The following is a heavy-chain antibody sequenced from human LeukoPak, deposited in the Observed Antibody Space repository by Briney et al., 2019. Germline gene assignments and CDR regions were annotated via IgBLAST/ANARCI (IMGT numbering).Heavy chain of an antibody. CDR3: ARGITDYDILTGHALGMSYFDY. CDR2: IIPIFGTA. Sequence: SVKVSCKASGGTFSSYAISWVRQAPGQGLEWMGGIIPIFGTANYAQKFQGRVTITADESTSTAYMELSSLRSEDTAVYYCARGITDYDILTGHALGMSYFDYWGQGTLVTVSS. J-gene: IGHJ4*02. V-gene: IGHV1-69*13. CDR1: GGTFSSYA. D-gene: IGHD3-9*01.